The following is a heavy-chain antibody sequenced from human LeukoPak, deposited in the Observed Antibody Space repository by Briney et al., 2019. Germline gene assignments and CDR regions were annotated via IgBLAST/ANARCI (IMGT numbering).Heavy chain of an antibody. D-gene: IGHD3-22*01. J-gene: IGHJ1*01. CDR1: GFTFSTYW. CDR2: IKSDGST. V-gene: IGHV3-74*01. CDR3: ARAPSEIGGYYPEYFRH. Sequence: GGSLRLSCAASGFTFSTYWMHWVRQAPGKGLVSVSRIKSDGSTNYADSVKGRFTISRDNAKNTVSLQMNSLRPADTGVYYCARAPSEIGGYYPEYFRHWGQGTLVTVSS.